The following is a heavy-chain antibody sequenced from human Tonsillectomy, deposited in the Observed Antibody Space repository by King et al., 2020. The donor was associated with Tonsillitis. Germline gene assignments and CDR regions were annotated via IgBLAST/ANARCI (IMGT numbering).Heavy chain of an antibody. CDR1: GDTFSSHA. V-gene: IGHV1-69*04. CDR2: IIPIIGIG. Sequence: QLVQSGAEVKKPGSSVKVSCKASGDTFSSHAITWVRQAPGQGFEWMGRIIPIIGIGNYAQKFQGRVTITADKSTSTVYMELSSLRSEDTAVYYCARGLYDSSGFTLGFWGQGTLVTVSS. CDR3: ARGLYDSSGFTLGF. J-gene: IGHJ4*02. D-gene: IGHD3-22*01.